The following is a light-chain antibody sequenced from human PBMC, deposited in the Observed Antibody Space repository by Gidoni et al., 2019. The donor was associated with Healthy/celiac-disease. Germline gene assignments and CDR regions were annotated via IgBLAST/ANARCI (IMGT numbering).Light chain of an antibody. CDR1: QSVSSSY. Sequence: EIVLTQSPGTLSLSPGERATLSCRASQSVSSSYLAGYQQKPGQAPRLLIYGASRRATGIPDGFSGSGSGTDFTLTISRLEPEDFAVYYCQQYGSSPRTFGQGTKVEIK. CDR2: GAS. V-gene: IGKV3-20*01. CDR3: QQYGSSPRT. J-gene: IGKJ1*01.